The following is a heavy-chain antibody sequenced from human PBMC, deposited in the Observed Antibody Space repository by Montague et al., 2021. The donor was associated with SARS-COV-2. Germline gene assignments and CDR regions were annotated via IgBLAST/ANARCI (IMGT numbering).Heavy chain of an antibody. V-gene: IGHV4-34*01. Sequence: SETLSLTCAVYGGSFRGYYWSWIRQPPGKGLELIGEINHSGSAKYNPSLKSRVTISVDTSKNQFSLKLSSLTAADTAVYYCARVTKRVFTYDYDSSGYAIDDWGQGTLANVSS. CDR1: GGSFRGYY. CDR3: ARVTKRVFTYDYDSSGYAIDD. J-gene: IGHJ4*02. D-gene: IGHD3-22*01. CDR2: INHSGSA.